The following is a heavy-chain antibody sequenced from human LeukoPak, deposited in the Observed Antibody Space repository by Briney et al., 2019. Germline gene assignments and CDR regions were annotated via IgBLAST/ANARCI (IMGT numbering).Heavy chain of an antibody. Sequence: GGSLRLSCAASGLTFEEYAMHWVRQVPGKGLEWVSVINGNGGITKYADFVKDRFTISRDNSKESLHLQMNSLTNDDTATYYCAKEDGDGSNYWFDYWGQGILVIVSS. J-gene: IGHJ5*01. CDR3: AKEDGDGSNYWFDY. CDR1: GLTFEEYA. D-gene: IGHD5-24*01. V-gene: IGHV3-43*02. CDR2: INGNGGIT.